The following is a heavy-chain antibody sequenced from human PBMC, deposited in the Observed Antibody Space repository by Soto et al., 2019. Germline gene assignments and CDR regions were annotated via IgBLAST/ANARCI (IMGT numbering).Heavy chain of an antibody. CDR3: ASDEFFGVVLNSPHPFVY. Sequence: TGKASCKGSGGNLSSYTIGWVRQAPGQGLEWMGRIIPILGIANYAQKFQGRVTITADKSTSTAYMELSSLRSEDTAVYYCASDEFFGVVLNSPHPFVYSGQTTLVTDSS. V-gene: IGHV1-69*02. CDR1: GGNLSSYT. J-gene: IGHJ4*02. D-gene: IGHD3-3*01. CDR2: IIPILGIA.